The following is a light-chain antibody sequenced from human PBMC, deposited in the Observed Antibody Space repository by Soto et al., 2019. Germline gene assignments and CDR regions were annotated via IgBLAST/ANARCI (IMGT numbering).Light chain of an antibody. CDR1: QSVSSTS. V-gene: IGKV3-20*01. Sequence: EIVLTQSPGTLSLSPGERATLSCRASQSVSSTSLAWYQQKPGQAPRLLIYGASTRATGIPDRFSGSGSGTDFTLTISSLQPDDFATYYCQQYNSYSTFGQGTKVDIK. CDR3: QQYNSYST. CDR2: GAS. J-gene: IGKJ1*01.